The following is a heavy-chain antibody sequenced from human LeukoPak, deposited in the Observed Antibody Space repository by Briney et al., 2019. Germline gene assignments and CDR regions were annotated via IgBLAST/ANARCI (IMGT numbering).Heavy chain of an antibody. V-gene: IGHV4-39*01. Sequence: SETLSLTCTVSGGSISSSSYYWGWIRQPPGKGLEWIGSIYYSGSTYYNPSLKSRVTISVDTSKNQFSLKLSSVTAADTAVYYCARHLRFGELSDWFDPWGQGTLVTVSS. CDR1: GGSISSSSYY. J-gene: IGHJ5*02. CDR2: IYYSGST. CDR3: ARHLRFGELSDWFDP. D-gene: IGHD3-10*01.